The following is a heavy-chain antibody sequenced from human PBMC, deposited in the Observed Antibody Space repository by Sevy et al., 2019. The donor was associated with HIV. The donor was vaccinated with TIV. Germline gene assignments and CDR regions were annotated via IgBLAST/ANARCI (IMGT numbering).Heavy chain of an antibody. Sequence: SETLSLTCTASGDSISSYYWSWMRQPPGKGLEWIGYIHYSGSTNYNPSLKSRVTISVDTSKSQFSLNLNSVTAADTAVYFCARASGQSTSSRYFDFWGQGTLVTVSS. CDR3: ARASGQSTSSRYFDF. CDR1: GDSISSYY. V-gene: IGHV4-59*01. CDR2: IHYSGST. D-gene: IGHD6-6*01. J-gene: IGHJ4*02.